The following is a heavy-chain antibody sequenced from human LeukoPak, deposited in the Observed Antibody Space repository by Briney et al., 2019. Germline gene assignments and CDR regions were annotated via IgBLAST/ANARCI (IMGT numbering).Heavy chain of an antibody. CDR1: GGSISSYY. D-gene: IGHD4-23*01. Sequence: SETLSLTCTVSGGSISSYYWSWIRQPPGKGLEWIGYIYYSGSTNYNPSLKSRVTISVDTSKNQFSLKLSSVIAADTAVYYCARGVVGYYGGNSFDYWGQGTLVTVSS. CDR2: IYYSGST. V-gene: IGHV4-59*01. CDR3: ARGVVGYYGGNSFDY. J-gene: IGHJ4*02.